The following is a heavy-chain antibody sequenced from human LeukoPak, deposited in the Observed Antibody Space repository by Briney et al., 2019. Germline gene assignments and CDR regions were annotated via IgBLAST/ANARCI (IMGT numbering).Heavy chain of an antibody. CDR1: GFTVSSNY. CDR2: IYSGGSR. D-gene: IGHD6-19*01. CDR3: ARDSSGWYGDAFDI. V-gene: IGHV3-53*01. J-gene: IGHJ3*02. Sequence: GGSLRLSCAASGFTVSSNYMSSVRQAPGKGLEWVSVIYSGGSRYYADSVKGRFTISRDNSKNTLYLQMNSLRAEDTALYYCARDSSGWYGDAFDIWGQGTMVTVSS.